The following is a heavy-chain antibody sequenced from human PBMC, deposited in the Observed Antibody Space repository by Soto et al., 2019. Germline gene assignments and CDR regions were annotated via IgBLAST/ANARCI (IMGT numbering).Heavy chain of an antibody. CDR1: GDSISSGNKY. J-gene: IGHJ6*02. Sequence: PSETLSLTCTVSGDSISSGNKYWSWIRQPPGKGLEWIGYIYSSGSTYYNPSLKSRLSISLHTSDNQFSLKFDSVTAADSAVYYCARVPYPFYYYYAMDVWGHGTTVTVSS. CDR3: ARVPYPFYYYYAMDV. V-gene: IGHV4-30-4*01. D-gene: IGHD2-2*01. CDR2: IYSSGST.